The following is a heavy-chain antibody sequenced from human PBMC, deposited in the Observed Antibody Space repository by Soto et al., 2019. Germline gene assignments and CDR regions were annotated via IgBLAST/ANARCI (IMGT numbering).Heavy chain of an antibody. D-gene: IGHD3-10*01. Sequence: EVQLLESGGGLVQPGGSLRLSCAAPGFTFSSYAMTWVRQPPGEGLVGVSAFSGGGGSTYYADSVKGRFTISRDNTKNTLHLQMNSLRAEDTAVYYCARLRRYYYGSGSYSHWGQGTLVTVSS. CDR3: ARLRRYYYGSGSYSH. CDR1: GFTFSSYA. V-gene: IGHV3-23*01. J-gene: IGHJ4*02. CDR2: FSGGGGST.